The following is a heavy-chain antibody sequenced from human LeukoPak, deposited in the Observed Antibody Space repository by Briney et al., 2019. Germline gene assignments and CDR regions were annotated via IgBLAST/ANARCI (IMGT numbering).Heavy chain of an antibody. Sequence: IGSIYHIVSTYYNPSLKSRVTISVDTSKNQFSLKLSSVTAADTAVYYCARHGRSTNYFDYWGQGTLVTVSS. V-gene: IGHV4-38-2*01. CDR3: ARHGRSTNYFDY. J-gene: IGHJ4*02. CDR2: IYHIVST. D-gene: IGHD2-15*01.